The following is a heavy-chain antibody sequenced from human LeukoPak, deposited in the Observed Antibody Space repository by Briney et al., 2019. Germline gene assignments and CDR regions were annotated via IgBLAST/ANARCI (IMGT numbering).Heavy chain of an antibody. CDR3: ARVRRYGTTGYHLDY. CDR2: ISDSGST. V-gene: IGHV4-59*01. J-gene: IGHJ4*02. CDR1: GGSISSYY. Sequence: SETLSLTCTVPGGSISSYYWSWIRQPPGKGLEWIGYISDSGSTNYNPSLKSRVTISVDTSKNQFSLKVNSVTAADTAFYYCARVRRYGTTGYHLDYWGQGTLVTVSS. D-gene: IGHD2/OR15-2a*01.